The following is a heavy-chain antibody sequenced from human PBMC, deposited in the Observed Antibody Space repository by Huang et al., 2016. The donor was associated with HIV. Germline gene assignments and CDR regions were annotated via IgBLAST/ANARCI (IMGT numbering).Heavy chain of an antibody. CDR2: LYYTGKR. CDR3: ARNHDFWRGRMFAISYFDV. V-gene: IGHV4-39*01. D-gene: IGHD3-3*01. J-gene: IGHJ2*01. CDR1: GGSINTGRYY. Sequence: QMRFQESGPGLVKPSGTLSLTCNVSGGSINTGRYYWGWIRQPPGKGLEWVGSLYYTGKRHYDPSLKGGLTMSADTSKNHFSLNLSSVTAADTAIYYCARNHDFWRGRMFAISYFDVWGRGTLVTVAS.